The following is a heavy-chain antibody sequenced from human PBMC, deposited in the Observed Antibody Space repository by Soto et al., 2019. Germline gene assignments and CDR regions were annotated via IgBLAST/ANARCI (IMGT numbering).Heavy chain of an antibody. CDR1: GGSISSYY. CDR2: IYYSGST. J-gene: IGHJ5*02. CDR3: ERGGDFWSGYLNWFDP. V-gene: IGHV4-59*01. D-gene: IGHD3-3*01. Sequence: SETLSLTCTVSGGSISSYYWGWIRQPPGKGLEWIGYIYYSGSTNYNPSLKSRVTISVDTSKDQFSLKLSSVTAADTAVYYCERGGDFWSGYLNWFDPWGQGTLVTVSS.